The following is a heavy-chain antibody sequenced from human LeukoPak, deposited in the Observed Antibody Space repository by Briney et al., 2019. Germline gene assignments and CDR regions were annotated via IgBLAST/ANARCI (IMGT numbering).Heavy chain of an antibody. CDR3: ASSYNGAWYVN. J-gene: IGHJ4*02. Sequence: PSEALSLTCTVSGASVSSGTYYWSWIRQPPGKGLDWIGCIYYSGSTNYNPSLKSRVTISVDTSKNQFSLKLSSVTAADTAVYYCASSYNGAWYVNWGQGTLVTVSS. V-gene: IGHV4-61*01. CDR2: IYYSGST. CDR1: GASVSSGTYY. D-gene: IGHD6-19*01.